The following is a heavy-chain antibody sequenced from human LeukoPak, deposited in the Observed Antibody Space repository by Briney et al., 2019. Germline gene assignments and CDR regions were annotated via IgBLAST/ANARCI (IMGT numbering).Heavy chain of an antibody. D-gene: IGHD6-13*01. CDR3: VRDMSARSWHAFDS. CDR1: GFTFSSHD. CDR2: ITTSSDDT. Sequence: GGSLRLSCAASGFTFSSHDMDWGRQAPGKGLEWISHITTSSDDTHYADSVKGRFIISRDNVKDSLYLQMNSLRADDTAVYYCVRDMSARSWHAFDSWGRGTLVTVSS. V-gene: IGHV3-48*03. J-gene: IGHJ4*02.